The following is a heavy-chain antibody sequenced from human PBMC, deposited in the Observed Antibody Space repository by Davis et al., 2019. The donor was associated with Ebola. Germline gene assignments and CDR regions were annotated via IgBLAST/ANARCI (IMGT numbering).Heavy chain of an antibody. J-gene: IGHJ6*02. CDR3: ASATEVEYSSSFYYYYGMDV. D-gene: IGHD6-6*01. CDR1: GFTFSSYW. CDR2: IKQDGSET. V-gene: IGHV3-7*01. Sequence: GGSLRLSCAASGFTFSSYWMSWVRQAPGKGLEWVANIKQDGSETYYVDSVKGRFTISRDNAKNSLYLQMNSLRAEDTAVYYCASATEVEYSSSFYYYYGMDVWGQGTTVTVSS.